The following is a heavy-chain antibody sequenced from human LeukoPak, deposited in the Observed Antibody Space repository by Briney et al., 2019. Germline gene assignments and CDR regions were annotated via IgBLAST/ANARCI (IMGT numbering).Heavy chain of an antibody. CDR2: IKQDGSEE. V-gene: IGHV3-7*05. CDR1: GFTFSSYW. J-gene: IGHJ5*02. CDR3: ARDPLDH. Sequence: PGGSLRLSCAVSGFTFSSYWMSWVRQTPGKGLEWVANIKQDGSEEYYVDSVKGRFTISRDNAKNSLYFQMNSLRPEDTAVYCCARDPLDHWGQGALVTVSS.